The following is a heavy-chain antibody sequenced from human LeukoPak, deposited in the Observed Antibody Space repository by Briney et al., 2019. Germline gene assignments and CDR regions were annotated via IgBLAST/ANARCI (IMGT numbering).Heavy chain of an antibody. V-gene: IGHV3-21*01. CDR1: GFTFSSYS. D-gene: IGHD2-2*01. Sequence: GGSLRLSCAASGFTFSSYSINWVRQAPGKGLEWVSSISSSSSYIYYADSVKGRFTISRDNAKNSLYLQMNSLRAEDTAVYYCARDGGVVPAALDYWGQGTLVTVSS. J-gene: IGHJ4*02. CDR2: ISSSSSYI. CDR3: ARDGGVVPAALDY.